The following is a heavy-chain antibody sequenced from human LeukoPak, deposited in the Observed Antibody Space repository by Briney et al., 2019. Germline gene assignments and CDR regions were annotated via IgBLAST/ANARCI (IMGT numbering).Heavy chain of an antibody. V-gene: IGHV4-59*12. CDR1: GGSISSYY. Sequence: SETLSLTCTVSGGSISSYYWSWIRQPPGKGLEWIGYIYYSGSTYYNPSLKSRVTISVDTSKNQFSLKLSSVTAADTAVYYCARGHDYYDSSGLDYWGQGTLVTVSS. J-gene: IGHJ4*02. D-gene: IGHD3-22*01. CDR2: IYYSGST. CDR3: ARGHDYYDSSGLDY.